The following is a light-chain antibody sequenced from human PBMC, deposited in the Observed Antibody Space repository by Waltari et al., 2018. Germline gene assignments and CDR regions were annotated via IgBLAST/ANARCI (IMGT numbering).Light chain of an antibody. CDR1: QSLLHSNGYNY. J-gene: IGKJ2*01. Sequence: DIVMTQSPLSLLVTPGEPASISCRPSQSLLHSNGYNYLDWYLQKPGQSPQLLIYLGSNRASGVPDRFSGSGSGTDFTLKISRVEAEDVGVYYCMQALQTPPYTFGQGTKLEIK. CDR2: LGS. V-gene: IGKV2-28*01. CDR3: MQALQTPPYT.